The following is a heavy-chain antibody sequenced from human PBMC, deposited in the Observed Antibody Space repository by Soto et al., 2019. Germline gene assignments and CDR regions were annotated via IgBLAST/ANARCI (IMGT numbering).Heavy chain of an antibody. D-gene: IGHD5-12*01. CDR3: VKDRLIVATEP. CDR1: GFTFSSYA. Sequence: PGGSLRLSCAASGFTFSSYAMSWVRQDPGKGLEWVSSIRGIGGSTYHADSVKGRFTISRDNSKNTLYLQMNSLRAEDTAVYYCVKDRLIVATEPWGQGTLVTVSS. CDR2: IRGIGGST. V-gene: IGHV3-23*01. J-gene: IGHJ5*02.